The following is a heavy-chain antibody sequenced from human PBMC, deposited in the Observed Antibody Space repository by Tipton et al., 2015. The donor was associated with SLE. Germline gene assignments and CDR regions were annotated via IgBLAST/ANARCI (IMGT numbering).Heavy chain of an antibody. CDR3: ARWAPGGFYYGMDV. J-gene: IGHJ6*02. Sequence: LRLSCTVSGGSIGNYYWSWIRQAPGKGLEWIGYIHYSGSTKYNPSLGSRVSISVDTSKKQVSLRLNAMTAADTAVYYCARWAPGGFYYGMDVWGQGTTVTVSS. CDR1: GGSIGNYY. D-gene: IGHD1-26*01. V-gene: IGHV4-59*08. CDR2: IHYSGST.